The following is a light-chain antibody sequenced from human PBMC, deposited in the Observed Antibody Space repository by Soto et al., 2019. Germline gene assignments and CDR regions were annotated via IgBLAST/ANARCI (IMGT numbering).Light chain of an antibody. Sequence: IVMTQSPATLSLSPGERAILSYWASQSVSNNYLAWYQQKPGQAPRPLIYGASNRATGIPDRFSGSGSGTDFTLTISRLEPEDFAVYYCQQYGSSGTFGQGTKVDIK. CDR3: QQYGSSGT. CDR2: GAS. J-gene: IGKJ1*01. V-gene: IGKV3-20*01. CDR1: QSVSNNY.